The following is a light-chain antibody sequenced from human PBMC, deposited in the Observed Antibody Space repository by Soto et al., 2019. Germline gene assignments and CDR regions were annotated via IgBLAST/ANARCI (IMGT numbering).Light chain of an antibody. Sequence: QSVLTQPPSVSGAPGQRVTISCTGSSSNIGAGYDVHWYQQLPGTAPKLLIYGTSNRPSGVPDRFSGSKSGTSASLDITGLEAEDEADYYCQSYDSSLSGSVFGGGTKLTVL. CDR3: QSYDSSLSGSV. V-gene: IGLV1-40*01. CDR2: GTS. CDR1: SSNIGAGYD. J-gene: IGLJ3*02.